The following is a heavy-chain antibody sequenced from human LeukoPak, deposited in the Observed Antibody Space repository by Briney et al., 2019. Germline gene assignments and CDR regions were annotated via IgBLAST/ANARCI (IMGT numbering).Heavy chain of an antibody. CDR3: VRDGVGAPPFDY. V-gene: IGHV3-74*01. CDR1: GFTFSSYS. CDR2: IKGDGSST. Sequence: GGSLRLSCAASGFTFSSYSMNWVRQAPGKGLVWVSRIKGDGSSTSYADSVKGRFTISRDNAKNTLFLQMNSLRAEDTAVYYCVRDGVGAPPFDYWGQGALVTVSS. D-gene: IGHD1-26*01. J-gene: IGHJ4*02.